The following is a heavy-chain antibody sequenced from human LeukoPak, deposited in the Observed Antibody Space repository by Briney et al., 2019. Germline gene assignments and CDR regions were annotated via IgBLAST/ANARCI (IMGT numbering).Heavy chain of an antibody. V-gene: IGHV4-4*07. Sequence: SETLSLTCTVSGGSISSYYWSWIRQPAGKGLEWIGRIYTSGSTNYNPSLKSRVAMSVDTSKNQFSLKLSSVTAADTAVYYCARDWVDWQQLVDWFDPWGQGTLVTVSS. CDR2: IYTSGST. D-gene: IGHD6-13*01. CDR1: GGSISSYY. CDR3: ARDWVDWQQLVDWFDP. J-gene: IGHJ5*02.